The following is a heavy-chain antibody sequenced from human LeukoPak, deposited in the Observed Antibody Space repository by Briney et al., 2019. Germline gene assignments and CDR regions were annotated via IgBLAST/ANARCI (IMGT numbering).Heavy chain of an antibody. CDR2: ISSSSSYT. CDR3: ARDEGYCSGGSCYSNY. J-gene: IGHJ4*02. V-gene: IGHV3-11*06. Sequence: GGSLRLSCAASGFTFGDYYMSWIRQAPGKGLEWVSYISSSSSYTNSADSVKGRFTISRDNAKNSLYLQMNSLRAEDTAVYYCARDEGYCSGGSCYSNYWGQGTLVTVSS. D-gene: IGHD2-15*01. CDR1: GFTFGDYY.